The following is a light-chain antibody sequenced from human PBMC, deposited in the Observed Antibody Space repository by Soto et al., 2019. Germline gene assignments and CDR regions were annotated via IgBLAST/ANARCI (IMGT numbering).Light chain of an antibody. Sequence: QSALTQSASVSGSPGQSITISCTGTSSDVGAYNYVSWYQQYPGKAPKLMIYDVSNWPSGISNRFSGSKSGNTASLTISGLQAEDEADYYCSSYTSSGHYVFGTGTKVTVL. V-gene: IGLV2-14*01. J-gene: IGLJ1*01. CDR1: SSDVGAYNY. CDR3: SSYTSSGHYV. CDR2: DVS.